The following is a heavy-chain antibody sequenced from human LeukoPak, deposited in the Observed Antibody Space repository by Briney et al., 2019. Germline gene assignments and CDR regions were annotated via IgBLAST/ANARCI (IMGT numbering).Heavy chain of an antibody. Sequence: PGGSLRLSCAASGFTFSGYWMHWVRQAPGKGLVWVSRINSDGSSTSYADSMKGRFTISRDNAKNTLYLQMNSLRAEDTAVNYCVREIHNWNSYYMDVWGKGTTVTVSS. D-gene: IGHD1-7*01. V-gene: IGHV3-74*01. J-gene: IGHJ6*03. CDR1: GFTFSGYW. CDR3: VREIHNWNSYYMDV. CDR2: INSDGSST.